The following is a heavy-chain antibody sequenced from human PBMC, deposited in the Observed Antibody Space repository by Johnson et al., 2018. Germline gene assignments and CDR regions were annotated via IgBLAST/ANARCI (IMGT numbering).Heavy chain of an antibody. CDR1: GGTFNKYV. V-gene: IGHV1-69*01. CDR3: ETSGDLWNSYPSYYYYGLDV. Sequence: QVQLVESGAEVKKPGSSVKVSSKVSGGTFNKYVINWVRQAPGQGLEWMGGIISIFGSTNYAQKFQGRVTINADESTSTAFMELSSLRYEDTALYYCETSGDLWNSYPSYYYYGLDVWGQGTTVTVSS. D-gene: IGHD3-3*01. CDR2: IISIFGST. J-gene: IGHJ6*02.